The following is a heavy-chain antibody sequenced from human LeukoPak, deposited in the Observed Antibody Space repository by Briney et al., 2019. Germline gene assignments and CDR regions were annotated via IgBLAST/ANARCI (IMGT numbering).Heavy chain of an antibody. CDR1: GYTFTDYY. CDR2: INPNSGAT. CDR3: ARSRVTTIPNLDY. Sequence: ASVKVSCKASGYTFTDYYIHWVRQAPRQGLEWMGWINPNSGATNSAQHFQGRVTMTRDTSVNTVYMELSRLTFDDTAVYFCARSRVTTIPNLDYWGQGILLTVSS. V-gene: IGHV1-2*02. D-gene: IGHD5-12*01. J-gene: IGHJ4*02.